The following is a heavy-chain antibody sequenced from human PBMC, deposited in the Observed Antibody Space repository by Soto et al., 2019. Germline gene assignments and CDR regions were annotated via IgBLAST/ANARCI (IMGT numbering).Heavy chain of an antibody. Sequence: ASVKVSCKASGYTFTSYGISWVRQAPGQGLEWMGWISAYNGNTNYAQKLQGRVTITRDTSASTAYMELSSLRSEDTAAYYCARDDLIAAAGGMAQPMNKIASEGVSRSLAGDLHWGLG. V-gene: IGHV1-18*01. CDR1: GYTFTSYG. D-gene: IGHD6-13*01. J-gene: IGHJ1*01. CDR2: ISAYNGNT. CDR3: ARDDLIAAAGGMAQPMNKIASEGVSRSLAGDLH.